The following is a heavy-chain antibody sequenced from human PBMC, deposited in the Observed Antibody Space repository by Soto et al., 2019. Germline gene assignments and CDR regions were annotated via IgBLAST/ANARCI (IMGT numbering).Heavy chain of an antibody. CDR2: IIPVFGTT. D-gene: IGHD2-21*01. CDR1: GDTFKNHG. Sequence: QEQLVQSGAEVKKPGSSVKVSCRASGDTFKNHGISWVRQAPGQGLEWMGSIIPVFGTTNYAQKSRGRLTLTADKFTTKDYMELSGLTSEDTAVYFCTRDTAELYSTEPSRAFDVWDQGTLITVSS. CDR3: TRDTAELYSTEPSRAFDV. V-gene: IGHV1-69*06. J-gene: IGHJ3*01.